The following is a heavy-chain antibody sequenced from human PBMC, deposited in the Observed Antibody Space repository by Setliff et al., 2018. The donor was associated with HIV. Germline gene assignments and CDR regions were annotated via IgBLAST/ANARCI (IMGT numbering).Heavy chain of an antibody. V-gene: IGHV1-18*01. Sequence: GASVKVSCKASGYTFSIYGISWVRQAPGQGLEWMGWISPSNGYTDYAQKFRDRVTLTTDTSTSTAYMEVRSLTSDDTAVYYCARDNVDSDSRTYLHHWGQGTLVTVSS. CDR1: GYTFSIYG. D-gene: IGHD3-22*01. CDR3: ARDNVDSDSRTYLHH. J-gene: IGHJ5*02. CDR2: ISPSNGYT.